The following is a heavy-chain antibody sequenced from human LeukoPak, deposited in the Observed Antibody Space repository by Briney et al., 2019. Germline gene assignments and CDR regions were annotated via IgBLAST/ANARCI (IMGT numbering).Heavy chain of an antibody. CDR3: AKDASALWFGDLSYYFDN. D-gene: IGHD3-10*01. CDR1: GFTFSSYS. V-gene: IGHV3-23*01. Sequence: GGSLRLSCVASGFTFSSYSMNWVRQAPGKGLEWVSGISRSGGSTYYADSVKGRFTISRDSSRNTLYLQMNSLRAEDTAVYYCAKDASALWFGDLSYYFDNWGQGTLVTVSS. CDR2: ISRSGGST. J-gene: IGHJ4*02.